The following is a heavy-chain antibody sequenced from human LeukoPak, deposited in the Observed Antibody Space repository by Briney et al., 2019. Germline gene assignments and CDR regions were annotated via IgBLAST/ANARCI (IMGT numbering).Heavy chain of an antibody. J-gene: IGHJ4*02. D-gene: IGHD6-19*01. CDR3: ARDPPGTAVAGYDY. Sequence: GGSLRLSCAASGFMFSTYWMSWVRQAPGKGLEWVANMNQGGSEKYYVDSVKGRFTISRDNAKNSLFLQMHSLRAEDTAVYYCARDPPGTAVAGYDYWGQGTLLTVSS. CDR1: GFMFSTYW. V-gene: IGHV3-7*01. CDR2: MNQGGSEK.